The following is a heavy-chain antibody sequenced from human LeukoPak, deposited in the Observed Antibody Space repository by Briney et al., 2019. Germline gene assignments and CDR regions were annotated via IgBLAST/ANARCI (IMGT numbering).Heavy chain of an antibody. CDR2: IYSTGTT. CDR1: GGSISGYF. V-gene: IGHV4-4*09. CDR3: ARHNPPPIGFCSGTSCFMSRSRYFYMDV. D-gene: IGHD2-2*01. Sequence: PSETLSLTCTVSGGSISGYFWSWIRQPPGKGPEWIGYIYSTGTTNYSPSLSSRVTISVDTSKNQLSLNLRFVTATDTAVYHCARHNPPPIGFCSGTSCFMSRSRYFYMDVWGKGTSVTVS. J-gene: IGHJ6*03.